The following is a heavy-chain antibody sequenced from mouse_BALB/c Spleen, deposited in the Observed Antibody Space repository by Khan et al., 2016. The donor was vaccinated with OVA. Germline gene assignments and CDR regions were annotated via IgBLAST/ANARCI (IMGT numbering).Heavy chain of an antibody. J-gene: IGHJ3*01. V-gene: IGHV1-61*01. CDR3: TRSEKDGYDPSWFAY. Sequence: QVQLQQSGAELVRPGASVKLSCKASGYTFTSYWMNWVKQRPGQGLEWIGMIDPSDSETHYNQMFKDKATLTVEKSSSTAYMQLSSLKSEDSAVYYCTRSEKDGYDPSWFAYWGQGTLVTVSA. CDR2: IDPSDSET. D-gene: IGHD2-2*01. CDR1: GYTFTSYW.